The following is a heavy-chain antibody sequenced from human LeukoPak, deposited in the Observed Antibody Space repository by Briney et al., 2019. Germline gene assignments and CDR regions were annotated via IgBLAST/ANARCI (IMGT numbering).Heavy chain of an antibody. V-gene: IGHV3-21*01. Sequence: GGSLRLSCAASGFTFSSYSMNWVRQAPGKGLEWVSPISSSSSYIYYADSVKGRFTISRDNAKNSLYLQMNSLRAEDTAVYYCARDYDYVWGSYRYIYFDYCGQRTLVTVSS. CDR2: ISSSSSYI. J-gene: IGHJ4*02. CDR1: GFTFSSYS. CDR3: ARDYDYVWGSYRYIYFDY. D-gene: IGHD3-16*02.